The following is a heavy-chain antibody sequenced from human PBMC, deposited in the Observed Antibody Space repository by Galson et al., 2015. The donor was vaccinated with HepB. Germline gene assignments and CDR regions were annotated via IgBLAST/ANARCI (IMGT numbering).Heavy chain of an antibody. CDR2: INPSGGST. CDR1: GYTFTSYA. CDR3: ARDLAPDILSSFSRSSGRFDY. D-gene: IGHD3-9*01. Sequence: SVKVSCKASGYTFTSYAMHWVRQAPGQGLEWMGIINPSGGSTSYAQKFQGRVTMTRDTSTSTAYMELSSLRSEDTAVYYCARDLAPDILSSFSRSSGRFDYWGQGTLVTVSS. V-gene: IGHV1-46*01. J-gene: IGHJ4*02.